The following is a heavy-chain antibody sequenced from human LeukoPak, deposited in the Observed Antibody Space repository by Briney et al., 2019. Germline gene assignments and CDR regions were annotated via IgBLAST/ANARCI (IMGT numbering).Heavy chain of an antibody. CDR3: TRDRYSNYLDF. CDR2: VYYSGSA. J-gene: IGHJ4*02. CDR1: GSSITSYY. Sequence: ETLSLTCTVSGSSITSYYWSWIRQPPGKGLEWIGNVYYSGSANYNPSLKSRVTISIDTSKNQFSLKLSSVTAADTAVYYCTRDRYSNYLDFWGQGTLVTVSS. V-gene: IGHV4-59*01. D-gene: IGHD4-11*01.